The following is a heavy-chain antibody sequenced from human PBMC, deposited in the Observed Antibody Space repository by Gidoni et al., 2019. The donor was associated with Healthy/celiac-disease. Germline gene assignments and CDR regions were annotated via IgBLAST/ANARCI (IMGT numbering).Heavy chain of an antibody. V-gene: IGHV3-33*01. CDR2: IWYDGSNK. CDR1: GFTFIRYG. Sequence: VQLVESGGGVVQPGRSLRLSCAASGFTFIRYGMHWVRQAPGKGLEWVAVIWYDGSNKYYADSVKGRFTISRDNSKNTLYLQMNSLRAEDTAVYYCARAQYYYDSSGYSLSDYWGQGTLVTVSS. CDR3: ARAQYYYDSSGYSLSDY. J-gene: IGHJ4*02. D-gene: IGHD3-22*01.